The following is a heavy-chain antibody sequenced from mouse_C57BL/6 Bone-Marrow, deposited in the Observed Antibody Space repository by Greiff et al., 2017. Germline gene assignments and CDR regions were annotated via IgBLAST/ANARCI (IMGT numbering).Heavy chain of an antibody. Sequence: VMLVESGPELVKPGASVKISCKASGYAFSSSWMNWVKQRPGKGLEWIGRIYPGDGDTNYNGKFKGKATLTADKSSSTAYMQLSSLTSEDSAVYFCARRPTIVTLFDYWGQGTTLTVSS. CDR3: ARRPTIVTLFDY. V-gene: IGHV1-82*01. CDR2: IYPGDGDT. J-gene: IGHJ2*01. CDR1: GYAFSSSW. D-gene: IGHD2-5*01.